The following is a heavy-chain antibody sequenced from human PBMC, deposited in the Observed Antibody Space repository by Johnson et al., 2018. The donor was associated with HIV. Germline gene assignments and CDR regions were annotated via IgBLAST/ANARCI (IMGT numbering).Heavy chain of an antibody. J-gene: IGHJ3*02. CDR2: ISSSGSTI. D-gene: IGHD6-19*01. CDR3: ARVGRPWLPRDAFDI. CDR1: GFTFSSYA. Sequence: VQLVESGGGLVQPGGSLRLSCAASGFTFSSYAMSWVRQAPGKGLEWVSAISSSGSTIYYADSVKGRFTISRDNAKNSLYLQMNSLRAEDTAVYYCARVGRPWLPRDAFDIWGQGTMVTVSS. V-gene: IGHV3-48*04.